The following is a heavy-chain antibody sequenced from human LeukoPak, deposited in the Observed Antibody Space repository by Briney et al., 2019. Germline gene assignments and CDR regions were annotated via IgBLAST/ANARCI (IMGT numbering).Heavy chain of an antibody. CDR3: ARDLGLVRGVPTASDY. CDR2: ISSSSSYI. J-gene: IGHJ4*02. D-gene: IGHD3-10*01. V-gene: IGHV3-21*01. Sequence: GGSLRLSCAASGLTFSSYSMNWVRQAPGKGLEWVSSISSSSSYIYYADSVKGRFTISRDNAKNSLYLQMNSLRAEDTAVYYCARDLGLVRGVPTASDYWGQGTLVTVSS. CDR1: GLTFSSYS.